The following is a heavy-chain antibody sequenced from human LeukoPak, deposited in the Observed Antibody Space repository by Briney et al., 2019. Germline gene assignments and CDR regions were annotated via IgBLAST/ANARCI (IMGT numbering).Heavy chain of an antibody. J-gene: IGHJ2*01. D-gene: IGHD3-3*01. Sequence: TSQTLSLTCTVSGGSISNNYYWTWIRQPAGKGLEWIGRIYTSGSTNYNPSLKSRVTISVDTSKNQFSLRLTSVTAADTAVYYCARDGVSALNLYSDLWGRGTLVTVSS. CDR1: GGSISNNYY. V-gene: IGHV4-61*02. CDR2: IYTSGST. CDR3: ARDGVSALNLYSDL.